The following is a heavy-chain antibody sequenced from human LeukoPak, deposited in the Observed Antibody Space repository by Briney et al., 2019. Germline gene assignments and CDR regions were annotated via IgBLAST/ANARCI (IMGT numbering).Heavy chain of an antibody. CDR1: GYSISSGYC. V-gene: IGHV4-38-2*02. CDR2: INHSGST. CDR3: ARHRRQSYYGGSPDV. Sequence: PSETLSLTCTVSGYSISSGYCWGWIRQPPGKGLEWIGEINHSGSTNYNPSLKSRVTISVDTSKNQFSLKLSSVTAADTAVYYCARHRRQSYYGGSPDVWGKGTTVTISS. J-gene: IGHJ6*04. D-gene: IGHD3-10*01.